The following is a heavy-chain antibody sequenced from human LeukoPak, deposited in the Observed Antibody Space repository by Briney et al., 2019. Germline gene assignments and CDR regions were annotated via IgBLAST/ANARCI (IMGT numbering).Heavy chain of an antibody. CDR1: GGSISSGGYY. V-gene: IGHV4-30-2*01. D-gene: IGHD2-15*01. J-gene: IGHJ4*02. CDR2: IYHGGST. CDR3: ARAKQVVAALGADY. Sequence: PSETLSLTCTVSGGSISSGGYYWSWIRQPPGKGLEWIGYIYHGGSTYYNPSLKSRVTISVDRSKNQFSLKLSSVTAADTAVYYCARAKQVVAALGADYWGQGTLVTVSS.